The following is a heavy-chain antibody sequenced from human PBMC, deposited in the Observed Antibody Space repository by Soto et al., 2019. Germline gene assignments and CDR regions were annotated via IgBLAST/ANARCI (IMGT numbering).Heavy chain of an antibody. D-gene: IGHD3-10*01. CDR3: AKRPLKFAGSDFDY. CDR1: GFTFTNYP. Sequence: EVQVLDSGGGLVQPGGSLRLSCAASGFTFTNYPMAWVRQAPAKGLEWVSTISGSGGSTFYADSVKGRFTISRDNSKNTVYLQMNSLRVEDTAVYYCAKRPLKFAGSDFDYWGQGSLVTVSS. J-gene: IGHJ4*02. CDR2: ISGSGGST. V-gene: IGHV3-23*01.